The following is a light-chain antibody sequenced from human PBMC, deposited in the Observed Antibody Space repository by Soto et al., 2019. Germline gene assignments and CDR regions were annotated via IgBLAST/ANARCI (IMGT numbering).Light chain of an antibody. CDR3: HRHETYPLA. J-gene: IGKJ4*01. CDR2: RAS. CDR1: RDIGTW. Sequence: TQMTQSPSTLSASVGDSVSITCRASRDIGTWLAWFQQKPGRAPNLLIYRASTLARGVPSRFSGSGSGTEFTXTXXXXXXXDFATYYCHRHETYPLAFGGGTKVDI. V-gene: IGKV1-5*03.